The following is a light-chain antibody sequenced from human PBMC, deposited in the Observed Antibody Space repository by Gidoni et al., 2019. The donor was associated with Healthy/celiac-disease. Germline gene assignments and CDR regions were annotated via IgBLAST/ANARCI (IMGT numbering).Light chain of an antibody. CDR2: GAS. J-gene: IGKJ4*01. V-gene: IGKV3-20*01. CDR1: QRVSSSY. Sequence: EIVLTQSPGTLSLSPGERATLSCRASQRVSSSYLAGYQPKPGQAPRLLIYGASSRATVIPDRFSGSGSGTDFTLTISRLEPEDFAVYYCQQYGSSPLTFGGGTKVEIK. CDR3: QQYGSSPLT.